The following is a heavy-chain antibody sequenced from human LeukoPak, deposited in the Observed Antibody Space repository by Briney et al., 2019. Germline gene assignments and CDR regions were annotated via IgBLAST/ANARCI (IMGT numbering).Heavy chain of an antibody. J-gene: IGHJ4*02. CDR3: ARRLYSLYYSDL. D-gene: IGHD3-16*02. CDR2: ISSGGTTI. V-gene: IGHV3-48*03. CDR1: GFTFSSYE. Sequence: GGSLRFSCAASGFTFSSYEMNWVRQAPGKGLEWISYISSGGTTIYYADSVEGRFTISRAKNSLYLQMDSLRAEDTALYYCARRLYSLYYSDLWGQGSLVTVSS.